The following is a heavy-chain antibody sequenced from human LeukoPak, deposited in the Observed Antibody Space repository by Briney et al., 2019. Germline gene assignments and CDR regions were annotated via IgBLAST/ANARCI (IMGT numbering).Heavy chain of an antibody. D-gene: IGHD6-13*01. CDR1: GFTVSSNY. CDR2: IYSGGST. CDR3: ARAGYSSSWSFDY. J-gene: IGHJ4*02. Sequence: GGSLRLSCAASGFTVSSNYMSWVRQAPGKGLEWVSVIYSGGSTYYADSVKGRFTISRHNSKNTLYLQMNSPRAEGTAVYYCARAGYSSSWSFDYWGQGTLVTVSS. V-gene: IGHV3-53*04.